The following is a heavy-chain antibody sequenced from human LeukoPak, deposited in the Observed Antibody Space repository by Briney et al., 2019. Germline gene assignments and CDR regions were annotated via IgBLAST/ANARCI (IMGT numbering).Heavy chain of an antibody. Sequence: GESLKISCKGSGYSFTSYWIGWVHQMPGKGLEWMGIIYPGDSDTRYSPSFQGQVTISADKSISTAYLQWSSLKASDTAMYYCARRPTYDSSGYYPNWFDPWGQGTLVTVSS. CDR1: GYSFTSYW. CDR3: ARRPTYDSSGYYPNWFDP. D-gene: IGHD3-22*01. V-gene: IGHV5-51*07. CDR2: IYPGDSDT. J-gene: IGHJ5*02.